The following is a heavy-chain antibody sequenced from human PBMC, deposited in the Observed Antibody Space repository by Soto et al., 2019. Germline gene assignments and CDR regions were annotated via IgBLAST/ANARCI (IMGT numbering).Heavy chain of an antibody. CDR1: GFICSSYD. V-gene: IGHV3-23*01. CDR3: AKATATGGGAFDI. D-gene: IGHD2-8*02. J-gene: IGHJ3*02. Sequence: LRLACAASGFICSSYDMSWVRQAPGKGLEWVSTILVDGRTFYVDSVKGRFTISRDSSQNTVYLQMNSLTAGDTALYYCAKATATGGGAFDICGQGXMVTV. CDR2: ILVDGRT.